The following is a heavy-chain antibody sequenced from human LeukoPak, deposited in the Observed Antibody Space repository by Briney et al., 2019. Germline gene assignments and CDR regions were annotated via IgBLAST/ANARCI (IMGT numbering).Heavy chain of an antibody. CDR2: ISGSGDNA. D-gene: IGHD3-3*01. V-gene: IGHV3-23*01. CDR3: ARDERLLSFLK. CDR1: EFTFSSYA. J-gene: IGHJ4*02. Sequence: GGSLRLSCAASEFTFSSYAMTWVRQAPGKGLEWVSGISGSGDNAYYADSVKGRFTISRDNSKNTLYLQMNSLRAEDTAIYYCARDERLLSFLKWGQGTLVTVSS.